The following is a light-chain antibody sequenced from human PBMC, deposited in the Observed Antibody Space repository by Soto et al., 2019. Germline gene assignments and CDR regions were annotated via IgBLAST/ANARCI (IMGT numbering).Light chain of an antibody. CDR3: QQRTKWPAT. Sequence: EVVLTRSPATLSLSPGERVTLSCRASQSITGYLAWSQHKPGQAPRLLIYDTFKRATGIPARFSGSGSGTDFTLTISSLEPEDFATYVCQQRTKWPATFGRGTKVEMK. J-gene: IGKJ1*01. V-gene: IGKV3-11*01. CDR1: QSITGY. CDR2: DTF.